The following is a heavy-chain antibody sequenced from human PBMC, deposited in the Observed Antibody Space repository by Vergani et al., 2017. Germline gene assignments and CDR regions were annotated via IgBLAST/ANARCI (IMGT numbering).Heavy chain of an antibody. Sequence: QVQLVESGGGLVKAGGSLRLSCAASGFTFSDRYMSWIRQAPGKGLEWVSFISSSGNTKYYADSVRGRFTISMDNAKKSLYLQINSLRVEDTAVYYCARLQKGYSSSFDFWGQGTLVTVSS. CDR1: GFTFSDRY. CDR3: ARLQKGYSSSFDF. CDR2: ISSSGNTK. J-gene: IGHJ4*02. D-gene: IGHD5-18*01. V-gene: IGHV3-11*01.